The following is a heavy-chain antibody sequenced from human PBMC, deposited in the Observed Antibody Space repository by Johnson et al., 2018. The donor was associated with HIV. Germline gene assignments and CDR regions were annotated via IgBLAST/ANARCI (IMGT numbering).Heavy chain of an antibody. J-gene: IGHJ3*02. CDR1: RFIFSDYY. V-gene: IGHV3-11*04. CDR3: AGGGGGVYRPDAFDI. Sequence: QVQLVESGGGLVKPGGSLRLSCAASRFIFSDYYMSWIRQAPGKGLEWVSSISSSGSSIYYADSVKGRFTISRDNSKNTLYLQMHSLRAEETAVYYCAGGGGGVYRPDAFDIWGQGTMVTVSS. D-gene: IGHD3-3*01. CDR2: ISSSGSSI.